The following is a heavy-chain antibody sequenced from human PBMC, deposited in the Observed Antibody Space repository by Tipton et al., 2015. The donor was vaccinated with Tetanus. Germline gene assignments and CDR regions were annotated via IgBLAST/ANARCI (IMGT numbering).Heavy chain of an antibody. CDR2: SWYDGTDK. J-gene: IGHJ4*02. CDR1: GFIFSSYG. CDR3: AREADCSGGSCFSGEFDN. Sequence: SLRLSCAASGFIFSSYGIHWVRQAPGKGLEWVAVSWYDGTDKYYADSVKGRFTISRDNSKNTLYLQRNSLRAEDTAVYYWAREADCSGGSCFSGEFDNWGQGTQVTVSS. D-gene: IGHD2-15*01. V-gene: IGHV3-33*01.